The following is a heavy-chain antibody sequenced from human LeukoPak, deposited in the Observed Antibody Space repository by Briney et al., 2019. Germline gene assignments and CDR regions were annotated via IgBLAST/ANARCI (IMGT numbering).Heavy chain of an antibody. J-gene: IGHJ4*02. CDR3: AKDPPILRWSFDY. CDR2: ITGPGGST. CDR1: GFTFRTDA. V-gene: IGHV3-23*01. Sequence: GGSLRLSCAASGFTFRTDAMSWVRRTPGKGLEWVSAITGPGGSTYYADSVKGRFTISRDNSKNTLYLQMNSLRAEDTAVYYCAKDPPILRWSFDYWGQGTLVTVSS. D-gene: IGHD4-23*01.